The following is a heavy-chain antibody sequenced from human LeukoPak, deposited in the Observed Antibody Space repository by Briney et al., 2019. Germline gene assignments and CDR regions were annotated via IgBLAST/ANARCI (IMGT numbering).Heavy chain of an antibody. D-gene: IGHD2-21*02. CDR1: GGSISSFY. CDR3: ARERAYCGADCYRYFDY. Sequence: VKPSETLSLTCTVSGGSISSFYWSWIRQPPGRGLDWVGYVYYSGSTNYNPSLKSRVTISVDTSKKQFSLKLSSVTAADTAVYYCARERAYCGADCYRYFDYWGQGTLVTVSS. V-gene: IGHV4-59*01. CDR2: VYYSGST. J-gene: IGHJ4*02.